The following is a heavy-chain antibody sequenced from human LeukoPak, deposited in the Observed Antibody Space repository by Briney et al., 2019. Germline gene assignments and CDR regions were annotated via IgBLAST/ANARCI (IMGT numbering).Heavy chain of an antibody. D-gene: IGHD1-20*01. Sequence: SETLSLTCTVSGGSISSSSYYWGWIRQPPGKGLEWIGEINHSGSTNYNPSLKSRVTISVDMSKNQFSLKLSSVTAADTAVYYCARVLGNWNRHDAFDIWGQGTMVTVSS. CDR1: GGSISSSSYY. CDR3: ARVLGNWNRHDAFDI. V-gene: IGHV4-39*07. J-gene: IGHJ3*02. CDR2: INHSGST.